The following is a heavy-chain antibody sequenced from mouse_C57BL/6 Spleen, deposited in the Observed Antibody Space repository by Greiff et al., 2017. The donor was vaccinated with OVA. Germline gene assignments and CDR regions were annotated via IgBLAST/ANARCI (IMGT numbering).Heavy chain of an antibody. V-gene: IGHV3-6*01. J-gene: IGHJ4*01. CDR2: ISYDGSN. Sequence: DVKLQESGPGLVKPSQSLSLTCSVTGYSITSGYYWNWIRQFPGNKLEWMGYISYDGSNNYNPSLKNRISITRDTSKNQFFLKLNSVTTEDTATYYCARDYDYYYYAMDYWGQGTSVTVSS. D-gene: IGHD2-4*01. CDR1: GYSITSGYY. CDR3: ARDYDYYYYAMDY.